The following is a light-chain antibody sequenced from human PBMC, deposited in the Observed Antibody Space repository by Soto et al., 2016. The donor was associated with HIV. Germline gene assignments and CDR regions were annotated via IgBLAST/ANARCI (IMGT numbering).Light chain of an antibody. CDR3: NSRDSSGDHWV. V-gene: IGLV3-19*01. CDR2: AKN. J-gene: IGLJ3*02. Sequence: SSELTQVPAVSVALGQTVRITCQGDSLGKYYASWYQQKPGQAPRLVIFAKNNRPSGIPDRFSGSNSGSTASLTITGAQAEDEADYYCNSRDSSGDHWVFGGGTKLTVL. CDR1: SLGKYY.